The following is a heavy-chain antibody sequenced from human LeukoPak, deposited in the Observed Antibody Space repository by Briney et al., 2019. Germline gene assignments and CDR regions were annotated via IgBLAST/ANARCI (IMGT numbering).Heavy chain of an antibody. V-gene: IGHV3-7*04. D-gene: IGHD5-18*01. Sequence: PGGSLRLSCAASGFTFSSNWMSWVRQAPGKGLEWVANVNQDGSETYYVDSVKGRFTISRDNAKNSLFLQMNTLRVEDTAVYYCARAYSYAFEPWGQGTLVTVSS. CDR3: ARAYSYAFEP. CDR1: GFTFSSNW. J-gene: IGHJ5*02. CDR2: VNQDGSET.